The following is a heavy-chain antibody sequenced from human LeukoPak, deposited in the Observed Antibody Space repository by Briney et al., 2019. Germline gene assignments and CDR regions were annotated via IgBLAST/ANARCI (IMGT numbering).Heavy chain of an antibody. J-gene: IGHJ4*02. CDR1: GYTFTSYA. Sequence: ASVKVFCKASGYTFTSYAMHWVRQAPGQRLEWMGWINAGNGNTKYSQKFQGRVTITRDTSASTAYMELSSLRSEDTAVYYCARSSGGFDFDYWGQGTLVTVSS. CDR2: INAGNGNT. D-gene: IGHD3-16*01. CDR3: ARSSGGFDFDY. V-gene: IGHV1-3*01.